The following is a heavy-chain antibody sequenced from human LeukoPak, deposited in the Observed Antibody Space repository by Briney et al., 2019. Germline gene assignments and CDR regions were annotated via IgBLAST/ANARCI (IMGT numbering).Heavy chain of an antibody. V-gene: IGHV3-11*04. Sequence: PGGSLRLSCAVSGFTFSDYYMSWIRQAPGKGLEWVSYISSGGSTISHADSVKGRFTISRDNSKNTLYLQMNSLRAEDTAVYYCAKELIIIAAVVRPTGPHTTHYYFDYWGQGTLVTVSS. J-gene: IGHJ4*02. D-gene: IGHD6-13*01. CDR1: GFTFSDYY. CDR2: ISSGGSTI. CDR3: AKELIIIAAVVRPTGPHTTHYYFDY.